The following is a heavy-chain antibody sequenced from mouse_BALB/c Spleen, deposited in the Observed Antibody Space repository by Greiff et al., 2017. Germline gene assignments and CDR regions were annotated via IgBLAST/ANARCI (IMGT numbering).Heavy chain of an antibody. Sequence: VQLQQPGAELVKPGASVKLSCKASGYTFTSYWMHWVKQRPGQGLEWIGEIDPSDSYTNYNQKFKGKATLTVDKSSSTAYMQLSSLTSEDSAVYYCARDYYRYDWFAYWGQGTLVTVSA. J-gene: IGHJ3*01. D-gene: IGHD2-14*01. V-gene: IGHV1-69*02. CDR2: IDPSDSYT. CDR3: ARDYYRYDWFAY. CDR1: GYTFTSYW.